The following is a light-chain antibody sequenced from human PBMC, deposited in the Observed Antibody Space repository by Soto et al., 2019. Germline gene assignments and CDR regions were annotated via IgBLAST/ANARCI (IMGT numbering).Light chain of an antibody. V-gene: IGLV2-14*03. CDR1: SSDVGGYNY. CDR2: DVS. CDR3: SSYASDNTAV. J-gene: IGLJ2*01. Sequence: QSALTQPASVSGSPGQSITISCTGTSSDVGGYNYVSWYQQHPGKAPKFMIYDVSNRPSGVSDRFSGSKSGNTASLTISGLQAEDEADYYCSSYASDNTAVFGGGTKLTVL.